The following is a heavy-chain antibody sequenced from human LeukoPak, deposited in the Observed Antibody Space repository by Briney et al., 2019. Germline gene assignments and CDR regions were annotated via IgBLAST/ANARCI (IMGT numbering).Heavy chain of an antibody. J-gene: IGHJ5*02. CDR3: ARVHTVTDWFDP. V-gene: IGHV4-59*12. D-gene: IGHD4-17*01. Sequence: SETLSLTCTVSGGSISSYYWSWIRQPPGRGLEWIGYVYYSGSTNYSPSLKSRVTISVDTSKNQFSLRLSSVTTADTAVYYCARVHTVTDWFDPWGQGTLVTVSS. CDR2: VYYSGST. CDR1: GGSISSYY.